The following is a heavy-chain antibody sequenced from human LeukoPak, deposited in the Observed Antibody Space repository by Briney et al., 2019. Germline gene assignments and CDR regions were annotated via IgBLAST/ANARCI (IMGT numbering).Heavy chain of an antibody. CDR3: ARFVTVTGWFDP. J-gene: IGHJ5*02. V-gene: IGHV4-30-2*01. D-gene: IGHD4-11*01. Sequence: SETLSLTCAVSGGSISSGGYSWSWIRQPPGKGLEWIGYIYHSGSTYYNPSLKNRVTISVDRSKNQFSLKLSSVTAADTAVYYCARFVTVTGWFDPWGQGTLVTVSS. CDR1: GGSISSGGYS. CDR2: IYHSGST.